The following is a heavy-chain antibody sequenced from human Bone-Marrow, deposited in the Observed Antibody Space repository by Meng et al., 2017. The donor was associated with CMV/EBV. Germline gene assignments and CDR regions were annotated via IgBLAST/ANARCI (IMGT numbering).Heavy chain of an antibody. D-gene: IGHD3-3*01. CDR3: AREVNYDFWSGFPMDV. V-gene: IGHV3-21*01. J-gene: IGHJ6*02. Sequence: GESLKISCAASGFTFSSYSMNWVRQAPGKGLEWVSSISSSSSYIYYADSVKGRFTISRDNAKNSLYLQMNSLRAEDTAVYYCAREVNYDFWSGFPMDVWGQGTTVTFSS. CDR1: GFTFSSYS. CDR2: ISSSSSYI.